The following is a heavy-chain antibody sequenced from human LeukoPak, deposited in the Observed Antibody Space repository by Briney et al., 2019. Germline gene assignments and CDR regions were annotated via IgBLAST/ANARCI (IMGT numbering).Heavy chain of an antibody. CDR3: ASPQGAGHYFDY. CDR1: GYTFTGYY. CDR2: INPNSDGT. Sequence: ASVKVSCKASGYTFTGYYMHWVRQAPGQGLEWMGWINPNSDGTNYAQKFQGRVTMTRDTSISTAYMELSRLRSDDTAVYYCASPQGAGHYFDYWGQGTLVTVSS. D-gene: IGHD6-19*01. J-gene: IGHJ4*02. V-gene: IGHV1-2*02.